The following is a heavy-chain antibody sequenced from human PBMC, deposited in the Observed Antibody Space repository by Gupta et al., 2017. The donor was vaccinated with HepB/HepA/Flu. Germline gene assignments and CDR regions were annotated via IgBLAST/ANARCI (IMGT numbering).Heavy chain of an antibody. J-gene: IGHJ4*02. CDR1: GFTFSSYG. CDR2: ISYDGSNK. D-gene: IGHD3-10*01. Sequence: QVQLVESGGGVVQPGRSLRLSCAASGFTFSSYGMHWVRQAPGKGLEWVAVISYDGSNKYYADSVKGRFTISRDNSKNTLYLQMNSLRAEDTAVYYWAKAAESGAGNQSDYWGQGTLVTVSS. CDR3: AKAAESGAGNQSDY. V-gene: IGHV3-30*18.